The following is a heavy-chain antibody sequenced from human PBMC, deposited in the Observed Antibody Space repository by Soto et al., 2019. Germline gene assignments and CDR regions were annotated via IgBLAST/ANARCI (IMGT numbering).Heavy chain of an antibody. V-gene: IGHV3-9*01. CDR1: GFIFDDYA. CDR2: ISRNGGSI. D-gene: IGHD6-6*01. Sequence: PGGSLRLSCAASGFIFDDYAMHWVRQTPGKGLEWVSGISRNGGSIAYAVSVKGRFTISRDNAKNSLYLQMNSLRAEDTALYYCAKAEDASHPFYYYYYGMDVWGQGTTVTVSS. CDR3: AKAEDASHPFYYYYYGMDV. J-gene: IGHJ6*02.